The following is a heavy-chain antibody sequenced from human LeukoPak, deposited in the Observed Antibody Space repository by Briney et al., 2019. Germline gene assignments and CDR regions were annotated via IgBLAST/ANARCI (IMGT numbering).Heavy chain of an antibody. CDR3: ASRFGELFDYVY. CDR2: IYYSGGT. J-gene: IGHJ4*02. D-gene: IGHD3-10*01. V-gene: IGHV4-31*03. Sequence: SETLSLTCTVSGGSISSGGYYWSWIRQHPGKGLEWIGYIYYSGGTYYNPSLKSRVTISLDTSKNQFSLNLNSVTAADTAVYYCASRFGELFDYVYWGQGTLVTVSS. CDR1: GGSISSGGYY.